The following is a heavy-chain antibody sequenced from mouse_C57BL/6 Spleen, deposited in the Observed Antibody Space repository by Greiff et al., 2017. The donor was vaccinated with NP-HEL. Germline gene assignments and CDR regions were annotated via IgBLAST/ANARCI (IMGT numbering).Heavy chain of an antibody. J-gene: IGHJ2*01. D-gene: IGHD3-2*02. Sequence: QVQLQQPGAELVMPGASVKLSCKASGYTFTSYWMHWVKQRPGQGLEWIGYINPSSGYTKYNQKFKDKATLTADKSSSTAYMQLSSLTYEDSAVYYCARREAQASFDYWGQGTTLTVSS. CDR1: GYTFTSYW. V-gene: IGHV1-7*01. CDR2: INPSSGYT. CDR3: ARREAQASFDY.